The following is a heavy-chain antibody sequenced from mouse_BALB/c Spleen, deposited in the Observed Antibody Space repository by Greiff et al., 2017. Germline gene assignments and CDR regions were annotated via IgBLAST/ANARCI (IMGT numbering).Heavy chain of an antibody. CDR1: GYTFTSYV. V-gene: IGHV1-14*01. CDR2: INPYNDGT. Sequence: VQLQQSGPELVKPGASVKMSCKASGYTFTSYVMHWVKQKPGQGLEWIGYINPYNDGTKYNEKFKGKATLTSDKSSSTAYMELSSLTSEDSAVYYCAREWDYSSSSPFAYWGQGTLVTVSA. D-gene: IGHD1-1*01. J-gene: IGHJ3*01. CDR3: AREWDYSSSSPFAY.